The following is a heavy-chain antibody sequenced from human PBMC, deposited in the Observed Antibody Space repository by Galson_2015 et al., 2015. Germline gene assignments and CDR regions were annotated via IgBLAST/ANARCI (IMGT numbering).Heavy chain of an antibody. CDR1: GYTLTELS. D-gene: IGHD1-1*01. Sequence: SVKVSCKVSGYTLTELSMHWVRQAPGKGLEWMGGFDPEDGETIYAQKFQGRVTMTEDTSTDTAYMELSSLRSEDTAVYYCATPLPGVANGAFDIWGQGTMVTVSS. CDR3: ATPLPGVANGAFDI. J-gene: IGHJ3*02. CDR2: FDPEDGET. V-gene: IGHV1-24*01.